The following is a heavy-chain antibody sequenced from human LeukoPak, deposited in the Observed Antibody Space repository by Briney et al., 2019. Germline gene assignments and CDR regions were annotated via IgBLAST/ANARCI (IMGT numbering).Heavy chain of an antibody. CDR3: ARSARVGVVVTAQRYPNWFDP. J-gene: IGHJ5*02. CDR1: GGTFSSYA. CDR2: IIPIFGTA. V-gene: IGHV1-69*05. Sequence: SVKVSCKASGGTFSSYAISWVRQAPGQGLEWMGRIIPIFGTANYAQKFQGRVTITTDESTSTAYMELSTLRSEDTAVYYCARSARVGVVVTAQRYPNWFDPWGQGTLVTVSS. D-gene: IGHD2-21*02.